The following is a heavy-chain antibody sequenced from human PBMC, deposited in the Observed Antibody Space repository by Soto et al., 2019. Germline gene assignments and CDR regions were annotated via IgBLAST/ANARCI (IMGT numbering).Heavy chain of an antibody. CDR2: IYSGGAT. V-gene: IGHV3-53*01. D-gene: IGHD3-10*01. Sequence: GGSLRLFCAAAGFSVSTSHISWVRQAPGKGLEWVSVIYSGGATHYAVSVKGRPTISRDKSKNTLYLQMNSLRAEDTAVYYCAKLSLLWFAELPFIDYWGQGTLVTVSS. CDR1: GFSVSTSH. CDR3: AKLSLLWFAELPFIDY. J-gene: IGHJ4*02.